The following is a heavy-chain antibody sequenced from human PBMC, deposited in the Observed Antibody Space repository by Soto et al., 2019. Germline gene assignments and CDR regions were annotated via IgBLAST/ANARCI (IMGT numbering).Heavy chain of an antibody. J-gene: IGHJ4*02. Sequence: PGGSLRLSCAASGFTFSDYYMSWIRQAPGKGLEWVSYISSSGSTIYYADSVKGRFTISRDNAKNSLYLQMNSLRAEDTAVYYCARDGNYDFWSGYYLTDYWGQGTLVTISS. CDR3: ARDGNYDFWSGYYLTDY. CDR1: GFTFSDYY. CDR2: ISSSGSTI. V-gene: IGHV3-11*01. D-gene: IGHD3-3*01.